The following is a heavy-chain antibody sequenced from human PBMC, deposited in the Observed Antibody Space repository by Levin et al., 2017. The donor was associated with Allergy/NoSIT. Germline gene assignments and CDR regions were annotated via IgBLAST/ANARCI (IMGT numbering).Heavy chain of an antibody. V-gene: IGHV3-33*01. Sequence: GESLKISCAASGFTYNNYGMHWIRQAPGKGLEWVAVIWSHGNDQKYADSVKGRFTISRDNSKNMLYLQMDSLRAEDTAVYYCARAFAALVIDFWGQGTLVTVSS. CDR2: IWSHGNDQ. J-gene: IGHJ4*02. CDR3: ARAFAALVIDF. D-gene: IGHD3-10*01. CDR1: GFTYNNYG.